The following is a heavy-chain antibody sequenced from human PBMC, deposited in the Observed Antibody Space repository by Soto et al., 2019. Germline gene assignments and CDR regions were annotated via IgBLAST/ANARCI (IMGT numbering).Heavy chain of an antibody. Sequence: QVQLQESGPGLVKPSETLSLTCTISGGSISSYYWSWIRQPAGKGLEWIGRIYTSGSTNYNPSLKSRVTMSVDTSKNQFSLKLSSVTAADTAVYYCARDMGGDYSQERVQNWFDPWGQGTLVTVSS. J-gene: IGHJ5*02. CDR2: IYTSGST. V-gene: IGHV4-4*07. D-gene: IGHD4-4*01. CDR3: ARDMGGDYSQERVQNWFDP. CDR1: GGSISSYY.